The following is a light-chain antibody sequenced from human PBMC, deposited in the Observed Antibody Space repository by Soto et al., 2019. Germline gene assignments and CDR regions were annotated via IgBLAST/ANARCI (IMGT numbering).Light chain of an antibody. CDR1: QSVSSK. V-gene: IGKV3-15*01. J-gene: IGKJ1*01. CDR2: GAS. CDR3: QHYNDWPPTWT. Sequence: EIVMTQSPATLSVSPGERATLSCRASQSVSSKLAWYQQKPGQAPRVLIFGASTRATGIPARFSGSGSGTEFTRIISSLQSVDFAVYYCQHYNDWPPTWTCGQGTRVEIK.